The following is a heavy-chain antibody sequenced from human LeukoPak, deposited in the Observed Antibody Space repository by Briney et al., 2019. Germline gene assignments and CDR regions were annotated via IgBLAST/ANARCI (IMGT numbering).Heavy chain of an antibody. CDR1: GFTFSTYW. J-gene: IGHJ4*02. V-gene: IGHV3-74*01. D-gene: IGHD3-10*01. CDR3: AKDRTPATRGVDY. CDR2: INSDESST. Sequence: GGCLRLSCAASGFTFSTYWMHWVRQAPGKGLVWVSRINSDESSTSYADSVKGRFTISRDNAKNTLYLQMNSLRAEDTAVYYCAKDRTPATRGVDYWGQGTLVTVSS.